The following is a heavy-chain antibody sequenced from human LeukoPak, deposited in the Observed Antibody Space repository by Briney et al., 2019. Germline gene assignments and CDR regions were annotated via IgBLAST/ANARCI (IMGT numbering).Heavy chain of an antibody. J-gene: IGHJ6*02. D-gene: IGHD3-22*01. V-gene: IGHV5-51*01. Sequence: GESLKISCKGSGYSFTSYWIGWARQMPGKGLEWMGIIYPGDSNTTYSPSFQGQVTISADKSISTAYLQWSSLKASDTAMYYCARHGRNYYDISGSNYYGMDVWGQGTTVTVSS. CDR3: ARHGRNYYDISGSNYYGMDV. CDR1: GYSFTSYW. CDR2: IYPGDSNT.